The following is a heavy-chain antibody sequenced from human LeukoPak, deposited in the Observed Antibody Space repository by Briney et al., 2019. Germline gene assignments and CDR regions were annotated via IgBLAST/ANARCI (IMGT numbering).Heavy chain of an antibody. D-gene: IGHD3-10*01. CDR2: INHSGST. CDR3: ARGGGFDP. J-gene: IGHJ5*02. V-gene: IGHV4-34*01. Sequence: PSETLSLTCAVYGGSFSGYYWSWIRQPPGKGLEWIGEINHSGSTNYNPSLKSRVTISVDTSKNQFSLKLSSVTAADTAVYYCARGGGFDPWGRGPLVPVSS. CDR1: GGSFSGYY.